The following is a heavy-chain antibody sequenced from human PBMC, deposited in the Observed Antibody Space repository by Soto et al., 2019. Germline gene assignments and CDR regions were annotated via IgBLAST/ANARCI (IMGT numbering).Heavy chain of an antibody. J-gene: IGHJ6*03. D-gene: IGHD4-17*01. Sequence: EVQLVESGGGLVQPGGSLRLSCAVSGFTFDEYAMHWVRQAPGKGLEWVSGISWNSGSVGYANSVKGRFTISRDNAKNSLYLQMNSLRAEDTALYYCAKDTLYGGNYYYYYMDVWGKGTAVTVS. CDR3: AKDTLYGGNYYYYYMDV. CDR1: GFTFDEYA. V-gene: IGHV3-9*01. CDR2: ISWNSGSV.